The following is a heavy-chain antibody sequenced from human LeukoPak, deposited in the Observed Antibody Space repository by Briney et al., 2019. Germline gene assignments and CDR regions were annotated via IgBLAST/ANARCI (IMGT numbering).Heavy chain of an antibody. V-gene: IGHV3-9*01. J-gene: IGHJ4*02. CDR1: GFTFDDYA. D-gene: IGHD1-26*01. CDR2: ITWNSGNI. CDR3: VKGNLGSTTGGGDY. Sequence: GGSLRLSCAASGFTFDDYAMHWVRQAPGEGLEWVSGITWNSGNIDYADSVKGRFTISRDNAKNSLFLQMNSLRPEDTALYYCVKGNLGSTTGGGDYWGQGTLVTVSS.